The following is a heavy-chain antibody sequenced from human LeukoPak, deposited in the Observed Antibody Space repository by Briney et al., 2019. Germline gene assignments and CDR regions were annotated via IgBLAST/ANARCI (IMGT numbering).Heavy chain of an antibody. CDR1: GFTFSSYG. CDR2: ISYDGYNK. Sequence: GGSLRLSCAASGFTFSSYGMHWVRQAPGKGLEWVAVISYDGYNKYYADSVKGRFTISRDNSKNTLYLQMNSLRAEDSAVYYCAKSRVRGVYYFDYWGQGTLVTVSS. V-gene: IGHV3-30*18. J-gene: IGHJ4*02. D-gene: IGHD3-10*02. CDR3: AKSRVRGVYYFDY.